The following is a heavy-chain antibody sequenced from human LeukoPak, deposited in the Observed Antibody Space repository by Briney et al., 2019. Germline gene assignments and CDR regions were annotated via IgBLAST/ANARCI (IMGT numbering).Heavy chain of an antibody. CDR1: GFTFSSYA. CDR2: TSGSDIST. D-gene: IGHD5-18*01. CDR3: AKGGSYGRPDY. J-gene: IGHJ4*02. V-gene: IGHV3-23*01. Sequence: PARSLRLSCAASGFTFSSYAMNWVSQAPGKGLEWVSVTSGSDISTYYADSVKGRFNISRDNYKSTVYLQMNSLRAEDTAIYCCAKGGSYGRPDYWGQGTLVTVSS.